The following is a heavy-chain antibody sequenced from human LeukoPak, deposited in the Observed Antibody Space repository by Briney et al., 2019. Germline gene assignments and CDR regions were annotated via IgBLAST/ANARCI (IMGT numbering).Heavy chain of an antibody. D-gene: IGHD3-22*01. CDR3: TRGSIAYYYMDV. V-gene: IGHV4-38-2*02. CDR1: GYSITSGYY. CDR2: IYYSGST. J-gene: IGHJ6*03. Sequence: SETLSLTCTLSGYSITSGYYWGWIRQPPGKGLEWIGNIYYSGSTNYNSSLKSRVTISVDTSKNQFSLKLSSVTAADTAVYYCTRGSIAYYYMDVWGKGTTVTISS.